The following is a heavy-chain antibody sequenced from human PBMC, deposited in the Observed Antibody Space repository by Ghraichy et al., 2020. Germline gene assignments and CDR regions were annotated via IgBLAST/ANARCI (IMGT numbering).Heavy chain of an antibody. D-gene: IGHD1-26*01. CDR1: GGSISSYY. J-gene: IGHJ3*02. CDR2: IYYSGST. Sequence: SQTLSLTCTVSGGSISSYYWSWIRQPPGKGLEWIGYIYYSGSTNYNPSLKNRVTIFVDTSKNQFSLKLSSVTAADTAVYYCARYERYSGSYYRAFDIWVQGTMVTVSS. V-gene: IGHV4-59*01. CDR3: ARYERYSGSYYRAFDI.